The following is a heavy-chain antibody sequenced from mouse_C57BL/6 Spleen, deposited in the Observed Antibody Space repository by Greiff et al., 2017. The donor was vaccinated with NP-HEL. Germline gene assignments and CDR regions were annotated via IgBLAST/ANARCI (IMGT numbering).Heavy chain of an antibody. V-gene: IGHV1-74*01. CDR1: GYTFTSYW. CDR2: IHPSDSDT. Sequence: QVQLQQPGAELVKPGASVKVSCKASGYTFTSYWMHWVKQRPGQGLEWIGRIHPSDSDTNYNQKFKGKATLTVDKSSSTAYMQLSSLTSEDSAVYYCAIKEDYGKSYFDYWGQGTTLTVSS. CDR3: AIKEDYGKSYFDY. J-gene: IGHJ2*01. D-gene: IGHD2-1*01.